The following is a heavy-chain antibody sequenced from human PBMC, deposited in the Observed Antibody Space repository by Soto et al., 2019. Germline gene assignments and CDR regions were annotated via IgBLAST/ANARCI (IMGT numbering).Heavy chain of an antibody. J-gene: IGHJ4*02. V-gene: IGHV4-34*01. Sequence: SQPQPLTCTVYGGSFIGYYWPWIRQPPGTGLEWIGEINHSGSTNYNPSLKSRVTISVDTSKNQFSLKLTSVTAADTAVYYCARDKITGLFDYWGQGTLVTSPQ. CDR2: INHSGST. CDR3: ARDKITGLFDY. D-gene: IGHD2-8*02. CDR1: GGSFIGYY.